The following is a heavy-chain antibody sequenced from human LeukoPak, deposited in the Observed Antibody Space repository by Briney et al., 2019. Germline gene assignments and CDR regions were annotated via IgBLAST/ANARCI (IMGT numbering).Heavy chain of an antibody. D-gene: IGHD4-11*01. CDR3: AKKKTDYSYPSSFDY. Sequence: GGSLRLSCAASGFTFSRYWMSWVRQAPGKGLQWVANIKQDGSEKYYVDSVKGRFTISRENAKNSLYLQMNSLRAEDTAVYYCAKKKTDYSYPSSFDYWGQGTLVTVSS. J-gene: IGHJ4*02. V-gene: IGHV3-7*01. CDR1: GFTFSRYW. CDR2: IKQDGSEK.